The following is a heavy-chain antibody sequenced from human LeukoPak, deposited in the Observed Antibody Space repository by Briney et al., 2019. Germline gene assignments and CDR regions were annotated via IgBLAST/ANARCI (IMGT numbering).Heavy chain of an antibody. CDR2: IYNSEST. J-gene: IGHJ5*02. D-gene: IGHD6-6*01. V-gene: IGHV4-59*01. Sequence: SETLSLTCTVSGVSISTYYWSWIRQPPGKGLEWIGYIYNSESTYYNPSLKSRVTISLDTSKNQFSLRLNSVTAADTAVYYCARVKGSNWFDPWGQGTPVTVSS. CDR1: GVSISTYY. CDR3: ARVKGSNWFDP.